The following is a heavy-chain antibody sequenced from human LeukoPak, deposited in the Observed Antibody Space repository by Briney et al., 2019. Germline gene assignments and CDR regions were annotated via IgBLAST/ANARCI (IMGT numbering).Heavy chain of an antibody. CDR2: INSDGRNT. CDR1: GFSFSSYW. CDR3: AGSISFFVGNAADV. V-gene: IGHV3-74*01. J-gene: IGHJ6*02. Sequence: GGSLRLSCAASGFSFSSYWMHWACQAPGKGLVWVSRINSDGRNTIYADSVKGRFTISRDNANNILYLHMTGLTAEDTAVYYCAGSISFFVGNAADVWGQGTTVTVSS. D-gene: IGHD3-3*01.